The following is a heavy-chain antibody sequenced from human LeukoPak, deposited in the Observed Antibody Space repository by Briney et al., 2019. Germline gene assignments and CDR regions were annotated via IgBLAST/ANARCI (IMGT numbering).Heavy chain of an antibody. CDR2: VYYSGNR. CDR1: GGSISNYY. Sequence: SETLSLTCTVSGGSISNYYWSWIRQPPGKGLECVGYVYYSGNRDYNPSLKSRVTISIATSKNQFSLKLSSVTAADTAVYYCARDQYSGRFDYWGQGTLVTVSS. D-gene: IGHD1-26*01. CDR3: ARDQYSGRFDY. J-gene: IGHJ4*02. V-gene: IGHV4-59*01.